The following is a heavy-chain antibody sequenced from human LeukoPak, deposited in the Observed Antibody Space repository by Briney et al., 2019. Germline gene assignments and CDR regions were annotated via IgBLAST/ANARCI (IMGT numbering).Heavy chain of an antibody. J-gene: IGHJ4*02. V-gene: IGHV4-39*01. Sequence: SETLSLTCTVSGASISGSGYYWGWIRQPPGKGLEWIGNIYDSGSTYYNASLQSRVTISIDASKNQFSLRLSSVTAADTAMYYCAKSGGYGLIDYWGQGTLVTVSS. D-gene: IGHD1-26*01. CDR3: AKSGGYGLIDY. CDR2: IYDSGST. CDR1: GASISGSGYY.